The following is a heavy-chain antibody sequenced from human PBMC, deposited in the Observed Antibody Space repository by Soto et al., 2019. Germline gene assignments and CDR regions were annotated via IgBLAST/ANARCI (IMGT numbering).Heavy chain of an antibody. J-gene: IGHJ4*02. D-gene: IGHD6-13*01. Sequence: ASVKVSCKASGYTFTSYGISWVRQAPGQGLEWMGWISAYNGNKKYAQKLQGRVTMTTDTSTSTAYMELRSLRSDDTAVYYCASDLGQQLYDYWGQGTLVTVSS. CDR2: ISAYNGNK. CDR1: GYTFTSYG. V-gene: IGHV1-18*01. CDR3: ASDLGQQLYDY.